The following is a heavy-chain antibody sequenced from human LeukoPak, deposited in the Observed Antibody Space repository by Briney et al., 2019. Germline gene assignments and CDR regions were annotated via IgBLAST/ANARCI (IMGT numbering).Heavy chain of an antibody. D-gene: IGHD6-13*01. J-gene: IGHJ4*02. Sequence: ASGKVSGKTSGYSFTSYYIHWVRQAPGQGLEWVGWINPSSGGTEYAQKFQGRVTMTGDTSISTAYMELSRLRSDDMAVYYCARDRGSSWYVDHWGQGTLVTVSS. CDR1: GYSFTSYY. CDR3: ARDRGSSWYVDH. V-gene: IGHV1-2*02. CDR2: INPSSGGT.